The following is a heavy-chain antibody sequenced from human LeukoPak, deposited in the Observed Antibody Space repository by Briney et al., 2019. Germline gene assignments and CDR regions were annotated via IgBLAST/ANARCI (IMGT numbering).Heavy chain of an antibody. D-gene: IGHD3-10*01. CDR2: INHSGST. CDR3: ARGAEYYYGSGGYYKDADY. J-gene: IGHJ4*02. CDR1: GGSFSGYY. Sequence: SETLSLTCAVYGGSFSGYYWSWIRQPPGKGLEWIGEINHSGSTNYNPSLKSRVTISVDTSKNQFSLKLSSVTAADTAVYYCARGAEYYYGSGGYYKDADYWGQGTLVTVSS. V-gene: IGHV4-34*01.